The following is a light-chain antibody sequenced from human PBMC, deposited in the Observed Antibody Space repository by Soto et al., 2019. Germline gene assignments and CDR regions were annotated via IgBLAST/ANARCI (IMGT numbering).Light chain of an antibody. J-gene: IGLJ2*01. CDR1: SSDVGGYNY. CDR2: EVN. CDR3: SSYAGSSTVV. V-gene: IGLV2-8*01. Sequence: QSALTQPPSASGSLGQSVTISCTGTSSDVGGYNYVSWYQQHPGKAPKLMIYEVNKRPSGVPDRFSGSKSGNTASLTVSGVQAEDEDDYYCSSYAGSSTVVFGGGTKLTVL.